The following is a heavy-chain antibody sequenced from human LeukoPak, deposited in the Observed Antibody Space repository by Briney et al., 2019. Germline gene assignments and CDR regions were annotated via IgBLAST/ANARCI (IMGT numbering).Heavy chain of an antibody. CDR3: AREKYYYDSSGSPNWFDP. V-gene: IGHV4-59*01. CDR1: GGSISSYY. CDR2: IYYSGST. Sequence: SETLSLTCTVSGGSISSYYWSWIRQPPGNGLEWIGYIYYSGSTNYNPSLKCRVTISVDTSKNQFSLKLSSVTAAHTAVYYCAREKYYYDSSGSPNWFDPWGQGTLVTVSS. J-gene: IGHJ5*02. D-gene: IGHD3-22*01.